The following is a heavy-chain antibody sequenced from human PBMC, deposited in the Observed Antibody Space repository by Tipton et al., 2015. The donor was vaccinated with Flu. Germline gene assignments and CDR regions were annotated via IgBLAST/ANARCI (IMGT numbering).Heavy chain of an antibody. CDR1: GGSISSYY. J-gene: IGHJ5*02. Sequence: TLSLTCTVSGGSISSYYWSWIRQPAGKGLEWIGRIYTSGSTNYNPSLKSRVTMSVDTSKNQFSLKLSSVTAADTAVYYCARGGYSSSWYPNWFDPWGQGTLVTVSS. V-gene: IGHV4-4*07. CDR2: IYTSGST. CDR3: ARGGYSSSWYPNWFDP. D-gene: IGHD6-13*01.